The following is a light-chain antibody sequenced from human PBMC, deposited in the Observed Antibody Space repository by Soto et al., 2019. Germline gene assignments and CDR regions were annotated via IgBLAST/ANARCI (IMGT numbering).Light chain of an antibody. CDR1: QSVSSD. CDR3: QQYNNWPFT. Sequence: EIVMTQSPATLSVSPGERATLPCRASQSVSSDLAWYQQKPGQAPRLLIYGASARATGTPARFSGSGSGTEFTLTITSLQSEDFAVYYCQQYNNWPFTFGPGTKVDIK. CDR2: GAS. V-gene: IGKV3-15*01. J-gene: IGKJ3*01.